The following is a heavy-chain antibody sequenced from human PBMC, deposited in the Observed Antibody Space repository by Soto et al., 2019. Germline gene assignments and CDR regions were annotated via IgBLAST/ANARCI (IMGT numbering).Heavy chain of an antibody. CDR1: EFTFSDHY. D-gene: IGHD1-1*01. J-gene: IGHJ4*02. V-gene: IGHV3-11*06. Sequence: GGSLRLSCAASEFTFSDHYMSWIRQSPGKGLEWIGYSSNSGSFTRYADSVKGRFSISRDNAKNSLYLQINSLRGDDTAIYYFVRSGHNSTSLDYWGKGTTVGVSP. CDR3: VRSGHNSTSLDY. CDR2: SSNSGSFT.